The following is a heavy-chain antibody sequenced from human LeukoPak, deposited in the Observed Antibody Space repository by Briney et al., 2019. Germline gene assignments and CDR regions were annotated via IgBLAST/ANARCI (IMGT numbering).Heavy chain of an antibody. J-gene: IGHJ4*02. D-gene: IGHD6-19*01. CDR3: ARVTGYSSGWYGY. V-gene: IGHV4-4*02. CDR1: GGSISSSNW. Sequence: SETLSLTCAVSGGSISSSNWWSWVRQPPGKGLEWIGEIYHSGSTNYNPSLKSRVTISVDKSKNQFSLKLSSVTAADTAVYYCARVTGYSSGWYGYWGQGTLVTVSS. CDR2: IYHSGST.